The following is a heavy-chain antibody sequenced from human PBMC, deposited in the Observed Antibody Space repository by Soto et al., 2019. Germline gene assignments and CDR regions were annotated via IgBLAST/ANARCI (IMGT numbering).Heavy chain of an antibody. CDR2: IKQDGSEK. CDR3: ARGNRGYSYGQYYFDY. Sequence: LRLSCAASGFTFSSYWMSWVRQAPGKGLEWVANIKQDGSEKYYVDSVKGRFTISRDNAKNSLYLQMNSLRAEDTAVYYCARGNRGYSYGQYYFDYWGQGTLVTVSS. D-gene: IGHD5-18*01. V-gene: IGHV3-7*05. CDR1: GFTFSSYW. J-gene: IGHJ4*02.